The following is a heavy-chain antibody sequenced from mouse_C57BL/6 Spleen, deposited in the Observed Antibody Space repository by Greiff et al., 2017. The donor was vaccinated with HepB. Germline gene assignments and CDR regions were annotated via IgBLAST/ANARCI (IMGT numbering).Heavy chain of an antibody. CDR3: ARSKDYVYAMDY. J-gene: IGHJ4*01. CDR2: IYPGSGNT. V-gene: IGHV1-76*01. D-gene: IGHD2-4*01. Sequence: VQVVESGAELVRPGASVKLSCKASGYTFTDYYINWVKQRPGQGLEWIARIYPGSGNTYYNEKFKGKATLTAEKSSSTAYMQLSSLTSEDSAVYFCARSKDYVYAMDYWGQGTSVTVSS. CDR1: GYTFTDYY.